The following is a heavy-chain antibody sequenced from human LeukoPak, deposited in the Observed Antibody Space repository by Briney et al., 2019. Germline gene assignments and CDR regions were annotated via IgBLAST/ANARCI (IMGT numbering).Heavy chain of an antibody. D-gene: IGHD2-15*01. CDR3: ARDGGLHTNFDY. J-gene: IGHJ4*02. CDR2: TKPDGTAE. Sequence: PGGSLRLSCAASGFTFRNYWMGWVLQAPGKGLEWVANTKPDGTAEYYADSVRGRFTTSRDNANNFLYLQMYSLRGEDTAVYYCARDGGLHTNFDYWGQGTLVTVSS. CDR1: GFTFRNYW. V-gene: IGHV3-7*01.